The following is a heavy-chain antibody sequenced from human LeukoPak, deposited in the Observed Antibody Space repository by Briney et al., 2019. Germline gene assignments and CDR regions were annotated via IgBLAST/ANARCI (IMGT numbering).Heavy chain of an antibody. J-gene: IGHJ4*02. V-gene: IGHV5-51*01. CDR1: GYSFTSYW. CDR2: IYPGDSDT. D-gene: IGHD3-10*01. CDR3: ARLGGLLWFGEPTVGDY. Sequence: GESLKISCKGSGYSFTSYWIGRVRQMPGKGLEWMGIIYPGDSDTRYSPSFQGQVTISADKSISTAYLQWSSLKASDTAMYYCARLGGLLWFGEPTVGDYWGQGTLVTVSS.